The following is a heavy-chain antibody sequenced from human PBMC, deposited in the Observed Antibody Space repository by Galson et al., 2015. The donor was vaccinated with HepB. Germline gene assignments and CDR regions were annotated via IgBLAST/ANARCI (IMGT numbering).Heavy chain of an antibody. CDR3: ARVWRSSVSGSYSYYYGMDV. CDR2: ISSSSSYT. Sequence: SLRLSCAASGFTFSDYYMSWIRQAPGKGLEWVSYISSSSSYTNYADSVKGRFTISRDNAKNSLYLQMNSLRAEDTAVYYCARVWRSSVSGSYSYYYGMDVWGQGTTVTVSS. J-gene: IGHJ6*02. CDR1: GFTFSDYY. V-gene: IGHV3-11*05. D-gene: IGHD1-26*01.